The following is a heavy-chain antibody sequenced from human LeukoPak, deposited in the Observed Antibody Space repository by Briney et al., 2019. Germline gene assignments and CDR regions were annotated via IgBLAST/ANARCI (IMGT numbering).Heavy chain of an antibody. D-gene: IGHD6-13*01. V-gene: IGHV3-53*01. CDR2: IYSGGST. CDR3: ARDRAGSSSWYEGWFDP. CDR1: GFTVSSSY. Sequence: AGGSLRLSCAASGFTVSSSYMSWVRQAPGKGLEWVSVIYSGGSTSYADSVKGRFTISRDKSKNTLYLQMNSLRAEDTAVYYYARDRAGSSSWYEGWFDPWGQGTLVTVSS. J-gene: IGHJ5*02.